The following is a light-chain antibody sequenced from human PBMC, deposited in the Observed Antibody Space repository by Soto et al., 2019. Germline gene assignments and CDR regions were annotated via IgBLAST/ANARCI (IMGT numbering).Light chain of an antibody. Sequence: EIVLTQSPGTLSLSPGERPSLSYRDSQSMANSLAWYQQKPGQAPRLVIFGASNRETGIPERFSGSGAGADCTLTISRLEPEDVAVYHCQQYGGSPRTFGQGTKVDIK. CDR2: GAS. J-gene: IGKJ1*01. CDR3: QQYGGSPRT. V-gene: IGKV3-20*01. CDR1: QSMANS.